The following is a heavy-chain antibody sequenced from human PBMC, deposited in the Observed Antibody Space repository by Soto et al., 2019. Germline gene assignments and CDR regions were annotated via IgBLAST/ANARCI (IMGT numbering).Heavy chain of an antibody. Sequence: EVQLVESGGGLVQPGGSLTLSCAASGFTFSNYGMIWARQAPGKGLEWVTHINSAAEVISYSDSVMGRFTGSRDDAKNALYLQMHSLRADDTAIYYCARDTDGITDVDYWGRGTLVTVSS. D-gene: IGHD1-20*01. CDR2: INSAAEVI. V-gene: IGHV3-48*04. CDR3: ARDTDGITDVDY. J-gene: IGHJ4*02. CDR1: GFTFSNYG.